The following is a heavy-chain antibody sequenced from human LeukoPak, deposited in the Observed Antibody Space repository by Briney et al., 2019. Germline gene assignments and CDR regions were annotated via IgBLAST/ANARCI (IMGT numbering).Heavy chain of an antibody. V-gene: IGHV3-23*01. CDR3: SRDLRGRDDY. J-gene: IGHJ4*02. CDR1: GFTLSSYA. CDR2: IGASGGST. D-gene: IGHD5-24*01. Sequence: GGSLRLSCAASGFTLSSYAMNWVRQAPGKGLEWVSGIGASGGSTYYADSVKGRFTISRDNSKNTLYLQMNSLRAEDTAVYYCSRDLRGRDDYWGQGILVIVSS.